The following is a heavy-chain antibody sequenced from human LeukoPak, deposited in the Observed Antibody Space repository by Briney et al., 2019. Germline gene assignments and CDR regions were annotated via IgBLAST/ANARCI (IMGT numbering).Heavy chain of an antibody. V-gene: IGHV1-2*02. CDR1: GYTFTAYY. Sequence: ASMKVSCKASGYTFTAYYIHWVRQAPGQGLEWMGWITPNSGGTNYAQKFQGRVTMTRDTSITTAYMKLSRLRSDDTAVYYCARVGRIIMIEDAFDIWGQGTMVTVSS. J-gene: IGHJ3*02. CDR3: ARVGRIIMIEDAFDI. D-gene: IGHD3-22*01. CDR2: ITPNSGGT.